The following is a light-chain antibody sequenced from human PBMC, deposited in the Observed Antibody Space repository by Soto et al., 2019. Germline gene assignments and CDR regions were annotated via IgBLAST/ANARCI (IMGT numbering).Light chain of an antibody. CDR1: SSDVGGYNY. V-gene: IGLV2-14*01. CDR3: SSFTSTNTGV. CDR2: DVS. J-gene: IGLJ3*02. Sequence: QSALTQSASVSGSPGQSITISCTGTSSDVGGYNYVSWYQQHPGKAPKLIIYDVSNRPSGVSTRFSDSKSGNTASLTFSGLQAEDEADYSCSSFTSTNTGVFGGGIQVTVL.